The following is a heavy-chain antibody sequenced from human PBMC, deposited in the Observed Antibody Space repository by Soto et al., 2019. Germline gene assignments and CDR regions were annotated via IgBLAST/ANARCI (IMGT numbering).Heavy chain of an antibody. CDR3: EEDWGNDTSGCCDY. D-gene: IGHD3-22*01. CDR2: ISGSGGST. Sequence: GGSLRLSCAASGFTFPRYSMNWVRHAPGKGLEWVSAISGSGGSTYYADSVTGRFTISSDNFKNTLYLQMNSLRAEDTAIYYCEEDWGNDTSGCCDYWGQGTLLTVSS. J-gene: IGHJ4*02. CDR1: GFTFPRYS. V-gene: IGHV3-23*01.